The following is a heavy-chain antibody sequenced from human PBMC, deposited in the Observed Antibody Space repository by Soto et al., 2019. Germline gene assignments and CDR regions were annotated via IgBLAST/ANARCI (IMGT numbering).Heavy chain of an antibody. CDR1: GDTFTFYS. CDR2: INPILSMS. V-gene: IGHV1-69*02. CDR3: ARSYGSGYRAFDY. Sequence: QVQLVQSGAEVKKPGSSVRVSCKASGDTFTFYSINWVRQAPGLGLEWMGRINPILSMSNYAQRFQGRVTMTADKSTSTAYMELSSLRSEDTAMYYCARSYGSGYRAFDYWGQGALVTVSS. J-gene: IGHJ4*02. D-gene: IGHD3-10*01.